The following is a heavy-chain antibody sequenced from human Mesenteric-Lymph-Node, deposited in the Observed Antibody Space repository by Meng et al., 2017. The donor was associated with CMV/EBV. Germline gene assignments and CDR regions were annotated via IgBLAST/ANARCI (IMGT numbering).Heavy chain of an antibody. CDR3: ARQDAVAGTVLYYGMDV. V-gene: IGHV1-8*01. D-gene: IGHD6-19*01. J-gene: IGHJ6*02. CDR2: MNPNTGNA. Sequence: ASVKVSCKASGYTFTSYGINWVRQATGQGLEWLGWMNPNTGNAGYALNFQGRVTMTRNTSISTAYMELSSLRSEDTAVYYCARQDAVAGTVLYYGMDVWGQGTTVTVSS. CDR1: GYTFTSYG.